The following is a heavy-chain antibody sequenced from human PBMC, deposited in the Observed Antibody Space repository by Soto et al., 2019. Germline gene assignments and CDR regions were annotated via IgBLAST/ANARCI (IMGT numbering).Heavy chain of an antibody. D-gene: IGHD6-19*01. V-gene: IGHV1-58*01. CDR3: AGDGRTPRFGWKHEHWFDP. J-gene: IGHJ5*02. CDR2: IGVGSGNT. CDR1: GFTFTRSA. Sequence: SPKVSRKASGFTFTRSAVQWVRQARGQRLEWIGWIGVGSGNTHSVQKFQGRVTITEATSPSTVYLELTGLRHDDTAVYCCAGDGRTPRFGWKHEHWFDPWGQGTLVTVSS.